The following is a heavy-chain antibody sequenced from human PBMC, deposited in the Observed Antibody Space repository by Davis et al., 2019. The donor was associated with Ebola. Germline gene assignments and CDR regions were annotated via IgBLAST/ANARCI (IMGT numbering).Heavy chain of an antibody. CDR2: IIPIFGTA. CDR1: GYTFTSYA. V-gene: IGHV1-69*13. Sequence: SVKVSCKASGYTFTSYAMHWVRQAPGQGLEWMGGIIPIFGTANYAQKFQGRVTITADESTSTAYMELSSLRSEDTAVYYCARAIVDIAGGILFYYYGMDVWGKGTTVTVSS. J-gene: IGHJ6*04. D-gene: IGHD2-2*03. CDR3: ARAIVDIAGGILFYYYGMDV.